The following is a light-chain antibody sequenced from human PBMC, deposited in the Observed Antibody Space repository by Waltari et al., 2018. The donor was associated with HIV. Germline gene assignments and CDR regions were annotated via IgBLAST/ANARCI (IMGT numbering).Light chain of an antibody. J-gene: IGLJ2*01. Sequence: QSVLTQPPSVSGAPGQRVTIARTGGSPNIGAGYDVHRYRKFPGTAPKLLIYDTKKRPSGVPDRFSGSKSGTSASLAITGLQAEDEADYYCQSFDSSLSAVIFGGGTKLTVL. V-gene: IGLV1-40*01. CDR3: QSFDSSLSAVI. CDR1: SPNIGAGYD. CDR2: DTK.